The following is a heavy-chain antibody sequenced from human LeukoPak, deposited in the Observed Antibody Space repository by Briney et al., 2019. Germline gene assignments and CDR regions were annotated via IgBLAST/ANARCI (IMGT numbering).Heavy chain of an antibody. V-gene: IGHV3-15*01. J-gene: IGHJ5*02. Sequence: GGSLRLSCAASGFTFSNAWMSWVRQAPGKGLEWAGRIKSKTDGGTTDYAAPVKGRFTISRDDSKNTLYLQMNSLKTEDTAVYYCTTEGSSSWYSTVRWFDPWGQGTLVTVSS. CDR3: TTEGSSSWYSTVRWFDP. CDR2: IKSKTDGGTT. CDR1: GFTFSNAW. D-gene: IGHD6-13*01.